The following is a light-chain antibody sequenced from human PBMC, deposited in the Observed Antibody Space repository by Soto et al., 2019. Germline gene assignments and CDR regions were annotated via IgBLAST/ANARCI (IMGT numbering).Light chain of an antibody. CDR1: QSVSSSY. CDR3: QQYGRWWT. Sequence: EIVLTQSPGTLSLSPGERATLSCRASQSVSSSYLAWYQKKPGQAPRLLIYGASSRATGIPDRFSGSGSGTDFTLTISRLEPEDFAVYYCQQYGRWWTFGQGTKVEIK. J-gene: IGKJ1*01. CDR2: GAS. V-gene: IGKV3-20*01.